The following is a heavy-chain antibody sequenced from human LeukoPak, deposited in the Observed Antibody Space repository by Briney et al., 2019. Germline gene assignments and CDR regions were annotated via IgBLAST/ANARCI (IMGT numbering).Heavy chain of an antibody. Sequence: ASVTGLFTVSGYTLTELALHWVRKPSGKGLEWMGGFDPEDVETIYAQKFQGRVTMTEDTYTDTAYMELSSLRSEDTAVYYCATYSGYAAYWGQGTLVSVSS. D-gene: IGHD5-12*01. CDR3: ATYSGYAAY. J-gene: IGHJ4*02. CDR2: FDPEDVET. CDR1: GYTLTELA. V-gene: IGHV1-24*01.